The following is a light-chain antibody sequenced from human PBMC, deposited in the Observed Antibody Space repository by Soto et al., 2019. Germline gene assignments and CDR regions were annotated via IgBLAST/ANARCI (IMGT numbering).Light chain of an antibody. V-gene: IGKV2-28*01. CDR3: MQALQTPWT. CDR2: LGS. J-gene: IGKJ1*01. Sequence: DIVMTQSPLSLPVTPGEPASISCRSSQSLLHSNGYNYLDWYLQKPGQSPQLLIYLGSNRASGVSDRVSGSGSGTDFTLKISRVEAEDVGVYYCMQALQTPWTFGPGTKVEIK. CDR1: QSLLHSNGYNY.